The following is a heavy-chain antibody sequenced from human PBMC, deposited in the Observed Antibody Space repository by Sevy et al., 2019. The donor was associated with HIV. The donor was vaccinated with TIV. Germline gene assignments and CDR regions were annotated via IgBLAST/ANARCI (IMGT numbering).Heavy chain of an antibody. CDR2: IYYSGST. Sequence: SETLSLTCTVSGGSISSYYWSWIRQPPGKGLEWIGYIYYSGSTNYNPPLKSRVTISVDMSKNQFSLKLTSVTAADTAMYYCAREGGIAAATFDYWGQGTPVTVSS. CDR1: GGSISSYY. D-gene: IGHD6-13*01. V-gene: IGHV4-59*01. J-gene: IGHJ4*02. CDR3: AREGGIAAATFDY.